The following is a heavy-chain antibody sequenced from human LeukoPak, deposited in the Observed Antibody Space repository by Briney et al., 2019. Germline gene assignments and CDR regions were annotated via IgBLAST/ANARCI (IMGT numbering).Heavy chain of an antibody. CDR1: GYTFTTYY. V-gene: IGHV1-46*03. CDR2: INPTGGST. Sequence: ASVKVSCKASGYTFTTYYMHWVRQAPGKGLEWMGKINPTGGSTTYAQKFQGRVTMTRDMSTNTVYMELSSMSSEDTAVYYCALYYSGSGSSSRFDYCGQGTLVTVHS. D-gene: IGHD3-10*01. J-gene: IGHJ4*02. CDR3: ALYYSGSGSSSRFDY.